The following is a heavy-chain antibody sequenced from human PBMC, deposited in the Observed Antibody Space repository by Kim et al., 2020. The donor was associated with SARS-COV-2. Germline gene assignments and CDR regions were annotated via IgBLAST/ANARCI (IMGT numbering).Heavy chain of an antibody. D-gene: IGHD3-10*01. CDR3: ARDRSTTGDYFDY. CDR2: ISYDGSNK. Sequence: GGSLRLSCAASGFTFSSYAMHWVRQAPGKGLEWVAVISYDGSNKYYADSVKGRFTISRDNSKNTLYLQMNSLRAEDTAVYYCARDRSTTGDYFDYWGQGTLVTVSS. CDR1: GFTFSSYA. V-gene: IGHV3-30-3*01. J-gene: IGHJ4*02.